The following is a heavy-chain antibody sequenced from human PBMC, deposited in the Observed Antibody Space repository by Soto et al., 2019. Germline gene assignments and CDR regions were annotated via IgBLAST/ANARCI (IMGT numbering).Heavy chain of an antibody. CDR3: VRDVNYYDSSGYRDY. D-gene: IGHD3-22*01. J-gene: IGHJ4*02. CDR2: ISSTSSYI. CDR1: GFTFSTYS. V-gene: IGHV3-21*01. Sequence: EVQLVESGGGLVKPGGSLRLSCGASGFTFSTYSLHWVRQAPGKGLEWVSSISSTSSYIYYADSVKGRFTISRDNAKNSLYLQRNSLRAEDTAVYYCVRDVNYYDSSGYRDYWGQGTLVTVSS.